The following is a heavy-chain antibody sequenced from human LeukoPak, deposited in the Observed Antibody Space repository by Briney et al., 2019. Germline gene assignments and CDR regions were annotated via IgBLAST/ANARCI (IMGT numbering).Heavy chain of an antibody. J-gene: IGHJ4*02. D-gene: IGHD2/OR15-2a*01. CDR2: ISVSGGVR. CDR1: GYPFSSYS. Sequence: GGSLRLSCVASGYPFSSYSVNWIRQAPGKGLEWVSYISVSGGVRSYADSVKGRFTISRDDARNSLYLQMNSLKDEDTAVYYCARDRGYFYDQLDYWGQGTLVTVSS. CDR3: ARDRGYFYDQLDY. V-gene: IGHV3-48*02.